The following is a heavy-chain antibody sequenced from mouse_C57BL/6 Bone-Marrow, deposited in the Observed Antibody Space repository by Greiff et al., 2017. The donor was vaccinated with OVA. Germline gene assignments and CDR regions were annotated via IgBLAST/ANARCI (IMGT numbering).Heavy chain of an antibody. CDR3: ARGYYGSSDV. J-gene: IGHJ1*03. V-gene: IGHV1-82*01. D-gene: IGHD1-1*01. Sequence: QVQLQQSGPELVKPGASVKISCKASGYAFSSSWMNWVKQRPGKGLEWIGRIYPGDGATNYNGKLKGKATLTAEKSSSPAYMQLSSLSSDDSAVYFCARGYYGSSDVWGTGTTVTVSS. CDR1: GYAFSSSW. CDR2: IYPGDGAT.